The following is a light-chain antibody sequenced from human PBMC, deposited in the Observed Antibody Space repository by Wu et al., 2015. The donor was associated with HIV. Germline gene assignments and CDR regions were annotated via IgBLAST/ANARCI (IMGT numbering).Light chain of an antibody. V-gene: IGKV3-20*01. J-gene: IGKJ2*01. CDR3: HQYDASVYT. CDR1: QSVHA. Sequence: CRASQSVHALSLVPQEPGQAPTAPHLWCIHQGHWHPDRFSGSGSGTDFTLTINRLEPEDFAVYFCHQYDASVYTFGQGTKLEI. CDR2: CI.